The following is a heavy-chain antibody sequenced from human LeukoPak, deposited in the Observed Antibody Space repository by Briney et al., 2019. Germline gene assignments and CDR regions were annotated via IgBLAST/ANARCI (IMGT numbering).Heavy chain of an antibody. D-gene: IGHD2-8*01. CDR2: INPNSGGT. V-gene: IGHV1-2*02. J-gene: IGHJ5*02. CDR3: AKWGGVQFDP. CDR1: GYTFTGYY. Sequence: ASVKVSCKASGYTFTGYYMHWVRQAPGQGLEWMGWINPNSGGTNYAQKFQGRVTMTRDTSISTVYMELTSLTSDDTAVYYCAKWGGVQFDPWGQGTLVTVSS.